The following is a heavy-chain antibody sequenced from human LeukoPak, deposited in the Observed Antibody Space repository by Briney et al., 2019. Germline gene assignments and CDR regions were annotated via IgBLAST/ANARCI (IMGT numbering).Heavy chain of an antibody. CDR2: INPSGGGT. CDR3: ARGTEMATLTTDY. D-gene: IGHD5-24*01. CDR1: GYTFITYY. V-gene: IGHV1-46*01. Sequence: ASVKVSCKASGYTFITYYMHWVRQAPGQGLEWMGIINPSGGGTSYAQKFQGRVTMTRDTSTSTVYMELSSPRSEDTAVYYCARGTEMATLTTDYWGQGTLVTVSS. J-gene: IGHJ4*02.